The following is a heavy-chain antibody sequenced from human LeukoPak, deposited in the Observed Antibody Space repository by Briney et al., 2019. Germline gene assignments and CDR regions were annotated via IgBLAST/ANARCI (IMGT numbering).Heavy chain of an antibody. CDR1: GFTFSSYA. V-gene: IGHV3-23*01. CDR3: TTGLYFGWLLPYYFDY. Sequence: HPGGSLRLSCAASGFTFSSYAMSWVRQAPGKGLEWVSAISGSGGSTYYADSVKGRFTISRDNSKNTLYLQMNSLKTEDTAVYYCTTGLYFGWLLPYYFDYWGQGTLVTVSS. CDR2: ISGSGGST. D-gene: IGHD3-9*01. J-gene: IGHJ4*02.